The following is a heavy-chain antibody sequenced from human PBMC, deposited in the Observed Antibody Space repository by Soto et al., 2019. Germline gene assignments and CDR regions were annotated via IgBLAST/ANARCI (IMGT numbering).Heavy chain of an antibody. Sequence: EVQLVESGGGLVKPGGSLRLSCAASGFTFSSFTMNWVRQAPGKGLEWVSSIDTSSTYMYYADSVTGRFTISRDNANKSVYLHIHSVGAEDTAVYYFARETGSYSRNDWLMDVWGQGTTVTVSS. V-gene: IGHV3-21*02. J-gene: IGHJ6*02. D-gene: IGHD1-20*01. CDR1: GFTFSSFT. CDR3: ARETGSYSRNDWLMDV. CDR2: IDTSSTYM.